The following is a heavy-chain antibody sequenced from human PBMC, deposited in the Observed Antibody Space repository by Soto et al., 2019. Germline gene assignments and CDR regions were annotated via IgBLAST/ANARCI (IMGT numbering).Heavy chain of an antibody. CDR2: IFESGAT. J-gene: IGHJ4*02. CDR3: TTSHAGELNN. D-gene: IGHD1-7*01. Sequence: QVQLQESGPGLVKPSGTLSLTCAVSGGSISSSSWWTWVRQSPGKGLEWIGEIFESGATNYNPSLKSRLTMSVDKSKNQFPLNLSSLTAADTAVYFCTTSHAGELNNWGQGTLVTVSS. CDR1: GGSISSSSW. V-gene: IGHV4-4*02.